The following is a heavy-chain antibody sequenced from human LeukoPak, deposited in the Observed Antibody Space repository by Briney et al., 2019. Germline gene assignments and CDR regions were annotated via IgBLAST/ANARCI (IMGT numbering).Heavy chain of an antibody. CDR1: GFTFSSYG. CDR2: ISGSGGST. V-gene: IGHV3-23*01. Sequence: GGTLRLSCAASGFTFSSYGMSWVRQAPGKGLEWVSAISGSGGSTYYADSVKGRFTISRDNSKNTLYLQMNSLRAEDTAVYYCAKDTAPASPWYFDLWGRGTLVTVSS. CDR3: AKDTAPASPWYFDL. J-gene: IGHJ2*01.